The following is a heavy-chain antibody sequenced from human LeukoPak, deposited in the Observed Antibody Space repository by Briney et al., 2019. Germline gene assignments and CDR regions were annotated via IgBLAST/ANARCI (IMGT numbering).Heavy chain of an antibody. CDR3: AREGYYYAGY. Sequence: ASVKVSCKASGYTFTSYYMHWVRQAPGQGLDWMGIINPSGGSTSYAQKFQGRVTMTRDMSTSTVYMELSSLRSQDTAVYYCAREGYYYAGYWGQGTLVTVSS. D-gene: IGHD2-21*01. J-gene: IGHJ4*02. CDR1: GYTFTSYY. V-gene: IGHV1-46*01. CDR2: INPSGGST.